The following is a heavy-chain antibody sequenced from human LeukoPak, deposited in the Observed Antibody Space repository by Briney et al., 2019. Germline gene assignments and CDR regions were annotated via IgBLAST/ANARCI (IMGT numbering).Heavy chain of an antibody. J-gene: IGHJ3*02. CDR2: IGATDDT. V-gene: IGHV3-13*01. D-gene: IGHD5/OR15-5a*01. CDR1: GFTFSAYD. Sequence: GGSLRLSCAASGFTFSAYDMNWVRQATGKGLEWVSAIGATDDTYYPGSMKGRFTISRENAKNSLYLQMNRLTAGDTAVYYCAREGLPHAFDIWGQGTMVTVSS. CDR3: AREGLPHAFDI.